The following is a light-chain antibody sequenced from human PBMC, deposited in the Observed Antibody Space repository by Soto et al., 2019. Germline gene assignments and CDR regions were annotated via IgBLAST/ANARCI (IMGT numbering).Light chain of an antibody. V-gene: IGKV1-5*03. CDR3: QQYNSWYT. Sequence: DIQMTQSPSTLSASVGDRVTITCRASQSISSWLAWYQQKPGKAPKLLIYKASSLESGVPSRFSGSGSGTEFTLTISSLQPDDFATYYCQQYNSWYTFGQGIKLEIK. CDR2: KAS. CDR1: QSISSW. J-gene: IGKJ2*01.